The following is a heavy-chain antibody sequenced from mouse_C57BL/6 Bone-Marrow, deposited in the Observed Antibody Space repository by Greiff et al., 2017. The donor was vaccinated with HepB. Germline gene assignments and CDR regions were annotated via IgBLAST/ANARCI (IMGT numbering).Heavy chain of an antibody. J-gene: IGHJ2*01. CDR3: TEGSLVQAYFDY. D-gene: IGHD2-10*02. V-gene: IGHV6-3*01. CDR1: GFTFSNYW. Sequence: DVKVEESGGGLVQPGGSMKLSCVASGFTFSNYWMNWVRQSPEKGLEWVAQIRLKSDNYATHYAESVKGRFTISRDDSKSSVYLQMNNLRAEDTGIYYCTEGSLVQAYFDYWGQGTTLTVSS. CDR2: IRLKSDNYAT.